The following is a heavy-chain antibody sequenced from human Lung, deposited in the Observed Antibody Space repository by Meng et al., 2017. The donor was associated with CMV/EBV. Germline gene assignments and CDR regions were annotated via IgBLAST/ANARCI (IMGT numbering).Heavy chain of an antibody. CDR1: GYTFNNYA. D-gene: IGHD3-22*01. V-gene: IGHV1-18*01. Sequence: ASXXVSXKASGYTFNNYAIITWVRQAPGEGLEWMGQISTYTGNTIYAQKLQGRVTMTTDTSTGTAYMELRSLRSDDSSVYYCAREYDGSGNYGMDVWGQGTTVTVSS. CDR3: AREYDGSGNYGMDV. J-gene: IGHJ6*02. CDR2: ISTYTGNT.